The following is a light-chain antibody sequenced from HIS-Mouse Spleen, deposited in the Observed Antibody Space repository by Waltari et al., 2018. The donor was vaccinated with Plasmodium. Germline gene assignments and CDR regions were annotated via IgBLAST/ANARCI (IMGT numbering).Light chain of an antibody. V-gene: IGKV1-33*01. CDR1: QDISNY. J-gene: IGKJ3*01. CDR3: QQYDNLPPLFT. Sequence: DIQMTQSPSSLSASVGDRVTLTCPASQDISNYLNWYQQKPGKAPKPLIYDASNLETGVPSRFSGSGSGTDFTFTISSLQPEDIATYYCQQYDNLPPLFTFGPGTKVDIK. CDR2: DAS.